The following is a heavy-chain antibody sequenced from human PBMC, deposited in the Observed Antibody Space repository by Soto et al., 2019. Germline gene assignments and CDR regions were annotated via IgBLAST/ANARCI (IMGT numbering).Heavy chain of an antibody. CDR1: GFTFSSYA. V-gene: IGHV3-64*01. J-gene: IGHJ6*02. Sequence: EVQLVESGGGLVQPGGSLRLSCAASGFTFSSYAMHWVRQAPGKGLGYVSVITSNGGNTDYASFVKGRFTISRDNSKNTLYLQMGSLRAEDMAVYYCARRIPFGYGMDVWGQGTTVTVSS. CDR2: ITSNGGNT. CDR3: ARRIPFGYGMDV. D-gene: IGHD2-21*01.